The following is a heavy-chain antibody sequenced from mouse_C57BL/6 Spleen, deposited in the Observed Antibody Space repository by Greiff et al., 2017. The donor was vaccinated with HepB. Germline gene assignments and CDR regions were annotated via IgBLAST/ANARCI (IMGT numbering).Heavy chain of an antibody. D-gene: IGHD1-1*01. CDR2: ISDGGSYT. CDR3: ARGAPYYGSSLAWFAY. CDR1: GFTFSSYA. V-gene: IGHV5-4*03. J-gene: IGHJ3*01. Sequence: EVKLVESGGGLVKPGGSLKLSCAASGFTFSSYAMSWVRQTPEKRLEWVATISDGGSYTYYPDNVKGRFTISRDNAKNNLYLQMSHLKSEDTAMYYCARGAPYYGSSLAWFAYWGQGTLVTVSA.